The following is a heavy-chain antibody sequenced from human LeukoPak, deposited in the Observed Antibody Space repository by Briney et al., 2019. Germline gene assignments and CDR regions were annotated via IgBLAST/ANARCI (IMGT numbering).Heavy chain of an antibody. J-gene: IGHJ4*02. CDR2: ISAYGAGT. CDR3: AKDRGY. V-gene: IGHV3-23*01. CDR1: GFNSSSYT. Sequence: GGSLRLSCAASGFNSSSYTMTWVRQTPGKGLEWVSGISAYGAGTFYADSVKGRFTISRDNSKNTLYLQMNSLRAEDTAIYYCAKDRGYWGQGALVTVSS.